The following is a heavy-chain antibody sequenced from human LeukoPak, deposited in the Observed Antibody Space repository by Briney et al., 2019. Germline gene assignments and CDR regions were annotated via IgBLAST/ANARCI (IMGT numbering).Heavy chain of an antibody. CDR3: ARDQWLVHPEGVDYYYGMDV. D-gene: IGHD6-19*01. Sequence: AGSLRLSCAASGFTFSSYSMNWIRQAPGKGLEWVSSISSSSSYIYYADSVKGRFTVSRDNAKNSLYLQMNSLRAEDTAVYYCARDQWLVHPEGVDYYYGMDVWGQGTTVTVSS. CDR1: GFTFSSYS. J-gene: IGHJ6*02. V-gene: IGHV3-21*01. CDR2: ISSSSSYI.